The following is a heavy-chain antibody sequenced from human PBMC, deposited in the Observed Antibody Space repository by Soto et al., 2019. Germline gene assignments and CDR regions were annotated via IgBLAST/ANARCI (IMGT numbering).Heavy chain of an antibody. CDR2: ISFDGSDK. CDR3: AKAGGSYFVIPDS. Sequence: GGSMRLSCAASGFTCSSYGMHWVRKDPGKGLEWVAVISFDGSDKYYTDSVKGRFAISRDNSKSTLYLQMNSLRGDDTAVYYCAKAGGSYFVIPDSWGQGTPVTVSS. D-gene: IGHD1-26*01. J-gene: IGHJ5*01. V-gene: IGHV3-30*18. CDR1: GFTCSSYG.